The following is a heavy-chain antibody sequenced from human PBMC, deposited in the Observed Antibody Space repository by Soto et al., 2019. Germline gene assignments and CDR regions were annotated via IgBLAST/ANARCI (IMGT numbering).Heavy chain of an antibody. Sequence: QVQLVQSGAEVKKPGASVKVSCKASGYTFTSYDINWVRQATGQGLEWMGWMNPNSGNTGYAQKSQGRVTMTRTTAISAAYMRLSSLRSEDTAVYYCARDAVAGTTRYYYYYYGMDVWGQGTTVTVSS. CDR1: GYTFTSYD. V-gene: IGHV1-8*01. CDR2: MNPNSGNT. D-gene: IGHD6-19*01. J-gene: IGHJ6*02. CDR3: ARDAVAGTTRYYYYYYGMDV.